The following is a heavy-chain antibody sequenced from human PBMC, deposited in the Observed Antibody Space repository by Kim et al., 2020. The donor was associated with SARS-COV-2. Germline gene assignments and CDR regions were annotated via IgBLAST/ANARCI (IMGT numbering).Heavy chain of an antibody. Sequence: YAATVTGRFTISRDNSKNTLYLQMNSLRAEDTAVYYCARDRLGEYGMDVWGQGTTVTVSS. J-gene: IGHJ6*02. V-gene: IGHV3-33*01. CDR3: ARDRLGEYGMDV. D-gene: IGHD3-16*01.